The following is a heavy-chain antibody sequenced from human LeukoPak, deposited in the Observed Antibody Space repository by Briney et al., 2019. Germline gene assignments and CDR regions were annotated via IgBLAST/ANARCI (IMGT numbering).Heavy chain of an antibody. J-gene: IGHJ6*03. CDR3: ARHRGYSYGFYYYMDV. Sequence: SETLSLTCTVSGGSISSSSYYWGWIRQPPGKGLERIGSIYYSGSTYYNPSLKSRVTISVDTSKNQFSLKLSSVTAADTAVYYCARHRGYSYGFYYYMDVWGKGTTVTVSS. CDR2: IYYSGST. D-gene: IGHD5-18*01. V-gene: IGHV4-39*01. CDR1: GGSISSSSYY.